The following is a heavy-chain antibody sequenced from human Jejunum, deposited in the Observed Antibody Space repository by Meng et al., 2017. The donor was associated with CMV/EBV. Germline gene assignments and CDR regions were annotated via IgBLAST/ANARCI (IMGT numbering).Heavy chain of an antibody. CDR2: INPNSGGA. J-gene: IGHJ3*02. V-gene: IGHV1-2*02. Sequence: YTFTGHNMHWVRQAPGQGLEWMGRINPNSGGANYAQKFQGRVTMTRDTSISTAYMELNRLRSDDTAVYYCASQGYDFWSGYYAFDIWGQGTAVTVSS. CDR1: YTFTGHN. D-gene: IGHD3-3*01. CDR3: ASQGYDFWSGYYAFDI.